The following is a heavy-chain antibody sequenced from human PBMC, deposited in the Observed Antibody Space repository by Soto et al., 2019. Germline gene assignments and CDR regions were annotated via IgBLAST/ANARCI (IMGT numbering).Heavy chain of an antibody. CDR1: GFPFSSSG. CDR2: ISYDGTNK. CDR3: AKEFNNRNYFDY. Sequence: PGGSLRLSCAASGFPFSSSGMHLVRQAPGKGLEWVAVISYDGTNKFYADSVKGRFTISRDNSKNTLYLQMNSLRAEDKGVYYCAKEFNNRNYFDYWGQGTLVTVSS. V-gene: IGHV3-30*18. D-gene: IGHD1-20*01. J-gene: IGHJ4*01.